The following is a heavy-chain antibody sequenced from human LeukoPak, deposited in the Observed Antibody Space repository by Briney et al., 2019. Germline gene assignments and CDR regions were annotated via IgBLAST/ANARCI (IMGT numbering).Heavy chain of an antibody. Sequence: GGSLRLSCAASGFTFSSYWMSWVRQAPGKGLEWVANIKQDGSEKYYVDSVKGRFTISRDNAKNSLYLQMNSLRAEDTAVYYCARAARYYDSSGYYPNDYWGQGTLVTVSS. J-gene: IGHJ4*02. CDR1: GFTFSSYW. D-gene: IGHD3-22*01. V-gene: IGHV3-7*01. CDR2: IKQDGSEK. CDR3: ARAARYYDSSGYYPNDY.